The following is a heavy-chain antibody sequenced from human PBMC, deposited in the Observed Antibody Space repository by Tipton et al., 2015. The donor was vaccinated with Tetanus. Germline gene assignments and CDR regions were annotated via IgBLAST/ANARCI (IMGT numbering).Heavy chain of an antibody. CDR2: IYFEGST. CDR1: GASISDKKYY. CDR3: ARHLYGYWFDP. V-gene: IGHV4-39*02. D-gene: IGHD2/OR15-2a*01. Sequence: TLSLTCTVSGASISDKKYYWGWIRQPPGKGLEWVASIYFEGSTYYSPSLKSRLSIDVDMSRNLFSLRLTSVTAADTAVYYCARHLYGYWFDPWGQGTLVTVSS. J-gene: IGHJ5*02.